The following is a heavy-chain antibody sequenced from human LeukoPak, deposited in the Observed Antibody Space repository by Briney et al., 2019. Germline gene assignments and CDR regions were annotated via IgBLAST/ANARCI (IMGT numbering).Heavy chain of an antibody. CDR3: ARERGAVPLDY. CDR2: IYSGGST. J-gene: IGHJ4*02. CDR1: GFTVSSNY. V-gene: IGHV3-53*01. D-gene: IGHD3-10*01. Sequence: GGSLRLSCAASGFTVSSNYMSWVRQAPGKGLEWVSVIYSGGSTYYADSVKGRFTISRDNSKNTLYPQMNSLRAEDTAVYYCARERGAVPLDYWGQGTLVTVSS.